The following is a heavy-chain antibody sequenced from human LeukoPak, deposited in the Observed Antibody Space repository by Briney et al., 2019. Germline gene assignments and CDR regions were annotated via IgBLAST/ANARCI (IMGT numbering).Heavy chain of an antibody. J-gene: IGHJ4*02. CDR1: GFRFSRYS. CDR2: IGVGGSNYT. V-gene: IGHV3-21*01. D-gene: IGHD1-26*01. CDR3: LSGRYILPPY. Sequence: GGSLRLSCAASGFRFSRYSMNWVRQAPGKGLEWVSSIGVGGSNYTYYEDSVKGRFTLSRDDAKTSVYLQMNSLRVEDSAVYFCLSGRYILPPYWGQGALVTVSS.